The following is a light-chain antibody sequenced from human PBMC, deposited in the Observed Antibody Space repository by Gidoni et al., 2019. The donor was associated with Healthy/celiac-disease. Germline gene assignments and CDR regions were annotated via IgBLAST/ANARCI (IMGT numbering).Light chain of an antibody. CDR3: QQYNSYALT. V-gene: IGKV1-5*03. Sequence: DIQMPQYPSTLSASVGDRVTITCRASQSISSWLDWYQQKPGKATKLLIYKASSLESGVPSRFSGSGSGTEFTLTISSLQPDDFATYHCQQYNSYALTFXGXTKVEIK. CDR1: QSISSW. CDR2: KAS. J-gene: IGKJ4*01.